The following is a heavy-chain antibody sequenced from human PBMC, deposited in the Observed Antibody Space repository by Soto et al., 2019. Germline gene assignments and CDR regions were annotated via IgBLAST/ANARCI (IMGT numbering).Heavy chain of an antibody. CDR1: GFTFSSYW. Sequence: GGSLRLSCAASGFTFSSYWMSWVRQAPGKGLEWVANIKQDGSEKYYVDSVKGRFTISRDNAKNSLYLQMNSLRAEDTAVYYCARVWSYGSGSYSTFFDYWGQGTLVTVSS. D-gene: IGHD3-10*01. CDR2: IKQDGSEK. J-gene: IGHJ4*02. V-gene: IGHV3-7*01. CDR3: ARVWSYGSGSYSTFFDY.